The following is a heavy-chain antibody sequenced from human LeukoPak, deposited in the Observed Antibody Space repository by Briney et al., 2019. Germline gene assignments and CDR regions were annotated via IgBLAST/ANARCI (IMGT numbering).Heavy chain of an antibody. CDR3: VTDSYGGYSE. CDR1: GFTFNNAW. D-gene: IGHD4-23*01. CDR2: IQSKTDGGRT. V-gene: IGHV3-15*01. J-gene: IGHJ4*02. Sequence: KPGGSLRLSCAASGFTFNNAWMTWVRQAPGRGLEWVGRIQSKTDGGRTDYAAPVKGRFTISRDDSKNTLYLQMNSLKTEDTAVYYCVTDSYGGYSEWGQGTLVTVSS.